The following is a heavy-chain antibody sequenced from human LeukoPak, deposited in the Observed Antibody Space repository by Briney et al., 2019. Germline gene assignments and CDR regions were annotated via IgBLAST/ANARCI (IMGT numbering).Heavy chain of an antibody. V-gene: IGHV4-34*01. CDR2: INHSGST. CDR3: ARDQYYYGSGSYFNSVGGAFDI. Sequence: PSETLSLTCAVYGGSFSGYYWSWIRQPPGKGLEWIGEINHSGSTNYNPSLKSRVTISVDTSKNQFSLKLRSVTAADTAVYYCARDQYYYGSGSYFNSVGGAFDIWGQGTMVTVSS. CDR1: GGSFSGYY. J-gene: IGHJ3*02. D-gene: IGHD3-10*01.